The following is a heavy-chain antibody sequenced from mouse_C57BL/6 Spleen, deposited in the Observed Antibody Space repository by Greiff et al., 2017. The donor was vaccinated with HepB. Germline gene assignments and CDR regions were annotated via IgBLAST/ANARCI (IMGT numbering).Heavy chain of an antibody. CDR1: GFTFSSYG. CDR3: ARGDYDGG. CDR2: ISSGGSYT. V-gene: IGHV5-6*01. D-gene: IGHD2-4*01. Sequence: EVQLVGSGGDLVKPGGSLKLSCAASGFTFSSYGMSWVRQTPDKRLEWVATISSGGSYTYYPDSVKGRFTISRDNAKNTLYLQMSSLKSEDTAMYYCARGDYDGGWGQGTTLTVSS. J-gene: IGHJ2*01.